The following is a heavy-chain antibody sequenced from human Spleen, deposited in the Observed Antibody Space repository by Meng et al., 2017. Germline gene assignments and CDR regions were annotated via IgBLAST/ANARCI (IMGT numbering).Heavy chain of an antibody. Sequence: QVQLVQYGAEVKKPGAAVKVYCKASGYTYTHYQMDWVRQAPGQGLEWMGWIHPSGNANYAQKFQGRVTMTTDTSTTTAYMELRSLRSDDSALYYCVKHSSDWSLDSWGQGTLVTVSS. CDR3: VKHSSDWSLDS. V-gene: IGHV1-18*01. CDR1: GYTYTHYQ. D-gene: IGHD6-19*01. CDR2: IHPSGNA. J-gene: IGHJ4*02.